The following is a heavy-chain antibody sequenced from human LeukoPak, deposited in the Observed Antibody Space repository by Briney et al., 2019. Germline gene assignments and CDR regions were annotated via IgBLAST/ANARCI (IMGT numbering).Heavy chain of an antibody. CDR3: ARRIMITFGGVERSEGAFDI. J-gene: IGHJ3*02. CDR1: GGSFSGYY. D-gene: IGHD3-16*01. CDR2: INHSGST. V-gene: IGHV4-34*01. Sequence: PSETLSLTCAVYGGSFSGYYWSWIRQPPGKGLEWIGGINHSGSTNYNPSLKSRVTISVDTSKNQFSLKLSSVTAADTAVYYCARRIMITFGGVERSEGAFDIWGQGTMVTVSS.